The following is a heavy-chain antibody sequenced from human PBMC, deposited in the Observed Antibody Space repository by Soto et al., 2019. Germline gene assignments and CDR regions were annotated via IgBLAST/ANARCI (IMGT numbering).Heavy chain of an antibody. J-gene: IGHJ4*02. CDR2: INSDGSST. Sequence: GGSLRLSCAASGFTFSSYWMHWVRQAPGKGLVWVSRINSDGSSTSYADSVKGRFTISRDNAKNTLYLQMNSLRAEDTAVYYCARMEGAYYDFWSGYYATMTFDYWGQGTLVTVSS. CDR1: GFTFSSYW. D-gene: IGHD3-3*01. CDR3: ARMEGAYYDFWSGYYATMTFDY. V-gene: IGHV3-74*01.